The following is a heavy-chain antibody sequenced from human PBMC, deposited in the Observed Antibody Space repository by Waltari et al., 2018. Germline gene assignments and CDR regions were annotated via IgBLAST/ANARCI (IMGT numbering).Heavy chain of an antibody. CDR2: IYPGDSDT. CDR3: ARAYGLLGAIPIVNAFDI. Sequence: EVQLVQSGAEVQKPGESLKISCKGSGYSFTSSWIGWVRQMPGKGLEWMGIIYPGDSDTRYSPSFQGQVTISADKSISTAYLQWSSLKASDTAMYYCARAYGLLGAIPIVNAFDIWGQGTMVTVSS. V-gene: IGHV5-51*03. J-gene: IGHJ3*02. CDR1: GYSFTSSW. D-gene: IGHD1-26*01.